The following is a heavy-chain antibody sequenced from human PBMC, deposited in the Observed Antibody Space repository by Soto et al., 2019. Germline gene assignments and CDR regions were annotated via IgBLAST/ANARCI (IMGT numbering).Heavy chain of an antibody. CDR3: ARDRGLTTYCSSWYPAEGDYYYGMDV. CDR1: GGSIGSYY. D-gene: IGHD6-13*01. V-gene: IGHV4-59*01. Sequence: PSETLSLTCTVSGGSIGSYYWSWIRQPPGKGLEWIGYIYYSGSTNYNPSLKSRVTISVDTSKNQFSLKLSSVTAADTAVYYCARDRGLTTYCSSWYPAEGDYYYGMDVWGQGTTVTVSS. CDR2: IYYSGST. J-gene: IGHJ6*02.